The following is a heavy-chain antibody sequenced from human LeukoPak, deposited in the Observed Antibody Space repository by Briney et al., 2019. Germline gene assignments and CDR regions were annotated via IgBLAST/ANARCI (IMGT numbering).Heavy chain of an antibody. CDR2: INHSGST. CDR3: ARPGYSGFDYSSGWKNWFDP. V-gene: IGHV4-39*07. J-gene: IGHJ5*02. D-gene: IGHD5-12*01. CDR1: GGSLSSNSYY. Sequence: SETLSLTCSDPGGSLSSNSYYWGWIRQPPGKGLEWIGEINHSGSTNYNPSLKSRVTMSVDTSKTQFSLKLISVTAADTAVYYCARPGYSGFDYSSGWKNWFDPWGQGTLVTVSS.